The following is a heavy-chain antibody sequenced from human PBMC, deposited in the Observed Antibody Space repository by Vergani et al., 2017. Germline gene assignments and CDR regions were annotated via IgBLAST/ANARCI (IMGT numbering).Heavy chain of an antibody. CDR3: ARAEQPLHIRY. J-gene: IGHJ4*02. D-gene: IGHD6-13*01. V-gene: IGHV3-30*01. CDR1: GFTFSSYA. Sequence: QVQLVESGGGVVQPGRSLRLSCAASGFTFSSYAMHWVRQAPGKGLEWVTVISHDGSNKYYADSVKGRFTISRDNSKNTLYLQMNSLRPEDTAVYYCARAEQPLHIRYWVQGTLVTVSS. CDR2: ISHDGSNK.